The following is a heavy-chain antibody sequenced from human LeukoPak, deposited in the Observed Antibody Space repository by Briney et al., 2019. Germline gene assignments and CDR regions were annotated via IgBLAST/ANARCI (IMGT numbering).Heavy chain of an antibody. Sequence: PGGSLRLSCAASGFTFSSYSMNWVRQAPGKGLEWVSSISSSSSYIYYADSVKGRFTVSRDNAKSSLYLQMNSLRAEDTAVYYCARLGKQQLGHFDYWGQGTLVTVSS. D-gene: IGHD6-13*01. V-gene: IGHV3-21*01. CDR2: ISSSSSYI. CDR3: ARLGKQQLGHFDY. J-gene: IGHJ4*02. CDR1: GFTFSSYS.